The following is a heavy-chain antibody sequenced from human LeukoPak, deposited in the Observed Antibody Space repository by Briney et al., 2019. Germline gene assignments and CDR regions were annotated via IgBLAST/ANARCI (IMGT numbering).Heavy chain of an antibody. CDR1: GYTFTSYD. CDR3: ARHLNYWSGYPPDY. D-gene: IGHD3-3*01. J-gene: IGHJ4*02. Sequence: ASVKVSCKASGYTFTSYDISWVRQAPGQGFEWMAWISTSNGDTNFAERFQGRVSLTTDTSTNIVYMDLKNLTSVDTAVFYCARHLNYWSGYPPDYWGQGTLVTVSS. CDR2: ISTSNGDT. V-gene: IGHV1-18*04.